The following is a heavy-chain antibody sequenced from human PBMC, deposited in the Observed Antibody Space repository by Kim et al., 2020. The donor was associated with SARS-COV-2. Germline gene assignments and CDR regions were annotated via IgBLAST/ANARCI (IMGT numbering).Heavy chain of an antibody. CDR3: ARGANYYDPNTWFDP. Sequence: GGSLRLSCAASGFTVSSNYMSWVRQAPGKGLEWVSVIYSGGSTYYADSVKGRFTISRDNSKNTLYLQMNSLRAEDTAVYYCARGANYYDPNTWFDPWGQGTLVTVSS. D-gene: IGHD3-22*01. CDR2: IYSGGST. V-gene: IGHV3-53*01. J-gene: IGHJ5*02. CDR1: GFTVSSNY.